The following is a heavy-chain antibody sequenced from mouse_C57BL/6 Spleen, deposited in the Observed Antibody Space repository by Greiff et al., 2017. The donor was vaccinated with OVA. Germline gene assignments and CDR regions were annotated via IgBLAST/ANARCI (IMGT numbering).Heavy chain of an antibody. Sequence: VQRVESGAELARPGASVKLSCKASGYTFTSYGISWVKQRTGQGLEWIGEIYPRSGNTYYNEKFKGKATPTADKSSSTAYMELRSLTSEDSAVYFCARSAYGNYILFDYWGQGTTLTVSS. J-gene: IGHJ2*01. V-gene: IGHV1-81*01. CDR1: GYTFTSYG. CDR2: IYPRSGNT. CDR3: ARSAYGNYILFDY. D-gene: IGHD2-10*02.